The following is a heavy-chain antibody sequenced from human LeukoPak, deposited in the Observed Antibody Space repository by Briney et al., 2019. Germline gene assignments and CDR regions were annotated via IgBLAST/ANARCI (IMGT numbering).Heavy chain of an antibody. V-gene: IGHV1-69*04. CDR1: GYTFTSYD. Sequence: GASVKVSCKASGYTFTSYDINWVRQAPGQGLEWMGRIIPILGIANYAQKFQGRVTITADKSTSTAYMELSSLRSEDTAVYYCARGTSRITIFGVVINPHYYYYYGMDVWGQGTTVTVSS. J-gene: IGHJ6*02. D-gene: IGHD3-3*01. CDR3: ARGTSRITIFGVVINPHYYYYYGMDV. CDR2: IIPILGIA.